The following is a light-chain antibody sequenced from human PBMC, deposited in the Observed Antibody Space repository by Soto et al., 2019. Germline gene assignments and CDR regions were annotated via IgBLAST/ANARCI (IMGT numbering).Light chain of an antibody. CDR2: TNK. Sequence: QLVLTQPPSASGTPGQRVTISCSGSNSNIGNNPVNWYQQFPGTAPNLLIYTNKQRPSGVPDRFSGSTSGTSASLAISGPQLGDEADINCAAGIPPRNGGVFGGGPKLTV. CDR1: NSNIGNNP. V-gene: IGLV1-44*01. CDR3: AAGIPPRNGGV. J-gene: IGLJ3*02.